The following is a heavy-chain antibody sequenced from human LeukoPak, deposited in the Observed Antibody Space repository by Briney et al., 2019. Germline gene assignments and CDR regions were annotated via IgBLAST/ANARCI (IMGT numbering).Heavy chain of an antibody. Sequence: SETLSLTCTVSGGSLSGYYWSWIRQPPGKGLEWIGYIYYSGSTNYNPSLKSRVTISVDTSKNQFSLKLSSVTAADTAVYYCARLSTAGTTFGYWGQGTLVTVSS. J-gene: IGHJ4*02. CDR2: IYYSGST. CDR3: ARLSTAGTTFGY. D-gene: IGHD1-7*01. V-gene: IGHV4-59*01. CDR1: GGSLSGYY.